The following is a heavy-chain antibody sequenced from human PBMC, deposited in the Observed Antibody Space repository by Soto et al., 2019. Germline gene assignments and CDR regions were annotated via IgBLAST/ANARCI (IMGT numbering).Heavy chain of an antibody. V-gene: IGHV1-58*01. CDR2: IGVGSGNR. CDR1: GFTFTSSA. CDR3: AALGVNFDH. D-gene: IGHD2-8*01. J-gene: IGHJ4*02. Sequence: QMQLVQSGPEVKKPGTSVKVSCKASGFTFTSSAVQWVRQARGQRLEWIGLIGVGSGNRHYAQKFQERVTITRDMSTNTAYMELSSLRSEDTAVYYCAALGVNFDHWGQGTLVTVSS.